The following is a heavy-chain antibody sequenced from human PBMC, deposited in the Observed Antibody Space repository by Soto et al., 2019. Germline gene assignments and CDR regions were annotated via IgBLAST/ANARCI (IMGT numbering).Heavy chain of an antibody. J-gene: IGHJ6*02. CDR1: GGSVNSGSYY. CDR3: ARVGGYGMDV. CDR2: VYGRGSF. Sequence: SETLSLTCTVSGGSVNSGSYYWTWIRQPPGKGLEWIGYVYGRGSFNYSPSLRSRVTISVDTSKNQFSLKLSSVTAADTAVYYCARVGGYGMDVWGQGTTVTSP. D-gene: IGHD3-10*01. V-gene: IGHV4-61*01.